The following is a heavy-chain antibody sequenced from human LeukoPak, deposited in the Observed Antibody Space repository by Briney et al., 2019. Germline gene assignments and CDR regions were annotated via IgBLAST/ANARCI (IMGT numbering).Heavy chain of an antibody. V-gene: IGHV4-34*01. Sequence: SETLSLTCAVYGGSFSGYYWSWIRQLPGRGLEWIGEINHSGSTNYNPSLKSRVTISVDTSKNQFSLKLSSVTAADTAVYYCARGVAAGYWGQGTLVTVSS. CDR2: INHSGST. CDR3: ARGVAAGY. D-gene: IGHD6-19*01. CDR1: GGSFSGYY. J-gene: IGHJ4*02.